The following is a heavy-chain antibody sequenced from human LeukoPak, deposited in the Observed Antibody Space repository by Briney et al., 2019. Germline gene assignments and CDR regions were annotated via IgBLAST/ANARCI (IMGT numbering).Heavy chain of an antibody. CDR2: INNSGST. D-gene: IGHD2-15*01. CDR3: ARESLVVVGNWFDP. Sequence: SETLSLTCTVSGGSISDYYWSWIRLPPGKGLEWIGHINNSGSTSYNSSLKSRVTISIDTSKNQFSLRLSSVTATDTAVYYCARESLVVVGNWFDPWGQGTLVTVSS. V-gene: IGHV4-4*08. CDR1: GGSISDYY. J-gene: IGHJ5*02.